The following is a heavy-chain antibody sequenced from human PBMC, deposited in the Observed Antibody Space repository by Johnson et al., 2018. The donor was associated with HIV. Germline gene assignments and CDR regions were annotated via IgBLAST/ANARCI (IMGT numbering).Heavy chain of an antibody. CDR2: ISSSGSTI. D-gene: IGHD2-15*01. CDR1: GFTFSSYG. J-gene: IGHJ3*02. V-gene: IGHV3-48*04. Sequence: VQLVESGGGVVQPGRSLRLSCAASGFTFSSYGMHWVRQAPGKGLEWVSYISSSGSTIYYADSVKGRFTISRDNAKNSLYLQMNSLRAEDTAVYYCARDHLRRSHAFDIWGQGTMVIVSS. CDR3: ARDHLRRSHAFDI.